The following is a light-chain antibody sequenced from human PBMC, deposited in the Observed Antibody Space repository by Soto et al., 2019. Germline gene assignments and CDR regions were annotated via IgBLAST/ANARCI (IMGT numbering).Light chain of an antibody. V-gene: IGKV3-15*01. CDR2: DAS. Sequence: EVVMTQSPATLSVSPGEGATLSCRASQSVSSNLAWYQQKAGQAPRLLVYDASTRATGIPARFSGSGSGTEFTLTISGLQSEDFAFYHCQQYNSWPRTFGQGTEVEVK. CDR1: QSVSSN. J-gene: IGKJ1*01. CDR3: QQYNSWPRT.